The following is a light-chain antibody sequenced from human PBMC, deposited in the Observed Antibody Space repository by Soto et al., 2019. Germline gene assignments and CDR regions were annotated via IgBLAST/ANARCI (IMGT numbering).Light chain of an antibody. CDR2: EVS. J-gene: IGLJ1*01. CDR3: SSFRSSSTLPYV. Sequence: QSVLTQPASVSGSPGQSITISCTGTGSDVGGYDYVSWYQQYPGKAPKLIIYEVSNRPSGVSNRFSGSKSGNTASLSISGLRAEDEADYYCSSFRSSSTLPYVFGTGTKVTGL. V-gene: IGLV2-14*01. CDR1: GSDVGGYDY.